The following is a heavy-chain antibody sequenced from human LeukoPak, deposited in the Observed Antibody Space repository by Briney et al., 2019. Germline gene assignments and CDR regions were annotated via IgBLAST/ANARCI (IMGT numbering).Heavy chain of an antibody. CDR3: STEHKYCTSSTCGDY. CDR1: GYTFAAFW. V-gene: IGHV1-2*02. D-gene: IGHD2-8*01. J-gene: IGHJ4*02. Sequence: ASVRPSCEASGYTFAAFWIRWARRAPGQGLEWMGYVNPTTGDTYYAQNFQGRVTMTRDTSINTAYMELSSLRSDDTAVYYCSTEHKYCTSSTCGDYWGRRPLVTVSS. CDR2: VNPTTGDT.